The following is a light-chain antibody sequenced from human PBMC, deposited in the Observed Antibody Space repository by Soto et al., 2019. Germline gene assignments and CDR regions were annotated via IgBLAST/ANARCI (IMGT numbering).Light chain of an antibody. CDR1: SSDVGAYDF. CDR3: SSYTTGSARV. CDR2: EVS. J-gene: IGLJ1*01. Sequence: QSALAQPASVSGSPGQSITISCTGTSSDVGAYDFASCYQQHPDKAPKLMIYEVSNRPSGVSYRFSGSKSVNTATLTISGLQAEDEPHYYCSSYTTGSARVFGNWTQVTVL. V-gene: IGLV2-14*03.